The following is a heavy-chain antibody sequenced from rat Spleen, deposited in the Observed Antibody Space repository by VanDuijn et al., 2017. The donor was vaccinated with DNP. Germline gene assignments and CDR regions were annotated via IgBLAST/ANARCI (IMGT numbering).Heavy chain of an antibody. Sequence: EVQLVETGGGLVQPGKSLKLSCAASGFTFSYYYMAWVRQAPKRGLEWVATISYDGSSTYYRDSVKGRFTISRDNAKSTLYLQMDSLRSDDTATYYCARSYNNYEYFDYWGQGVMVTVSS. V-gene: IGHV5-7*01. CDR1: GFTFSYYY. CDR3: ARSYNNYEYFDY. D-gene: IGHD1-10*01. J-gene: IGHJ2*01. CDR2: ISYDGSST.